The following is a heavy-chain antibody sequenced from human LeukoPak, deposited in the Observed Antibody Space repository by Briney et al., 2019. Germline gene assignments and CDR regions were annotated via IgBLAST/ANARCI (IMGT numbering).Heavy chain of an antibody. Sequence: PSETLSLTCTVSGGSISSYYWSWIRQPPGKGLEWIGYIYYSGSTNYNPSLKSRVTISVDTPKNQFSLKLSSVTAANTAVYYCARDPEGGNSPFDYWGQGTLVTVSS. CDR1: GGSISSYY. CDR2: IYYSGST. D-gene: IGHD4-23*01. CDR3: ARDPEGGNSPFDY. J-gene: IGHJ4*02. V-gene: IGHV4-59*01.